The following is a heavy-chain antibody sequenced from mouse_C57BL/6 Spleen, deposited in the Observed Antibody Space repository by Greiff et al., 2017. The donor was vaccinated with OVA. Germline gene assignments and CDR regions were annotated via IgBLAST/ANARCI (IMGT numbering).Heavy chain of an antibody. CDR1: GYTFTSYW. D-gene: IGHD2-1*01. Sequence: VQLQQSGTVLARPGASVKMSCKTSGYTFTSYWMHWVKQRPGQGLEWIGAIYPGNSDTSYNQKFKGKAKLTAVTSASTAYMGLSSLTNEDSAVYNCANDNYVRGYAMDYWGQGTSVTVSS. CDR3: ANDNYVRGYAMDY. V-gene: IGHV1-5*01. J-gene: IGHJ4*01. CDR2: IYPGNSDT.